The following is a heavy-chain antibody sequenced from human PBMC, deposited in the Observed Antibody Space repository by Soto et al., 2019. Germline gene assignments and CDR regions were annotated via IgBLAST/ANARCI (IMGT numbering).Heavy chain of an antibody. CDR1: GFTFSDHY. D-gene: IGHD1-1*01. CDR2: SRNKAKSYTT. J-gene: IGHJ3*01. Sequence: EVQLVESGGSLVQPGGSLRLSCAASGFTFSDHYMDWVRQAPAKGLEWVARSRNKAKSYTTVYAASVKDRFTISRDESKNSLYLEMSSLKAEDTAVYFCVRGYHSFDVWGRGTMVTVSS. CDR3: VRGYHSFDV. V-gene: IGHV3-72*01.